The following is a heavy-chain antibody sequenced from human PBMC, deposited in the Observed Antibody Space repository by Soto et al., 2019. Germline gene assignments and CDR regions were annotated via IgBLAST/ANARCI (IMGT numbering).Heavy chain of an antibody. V-gene: IGHV5-51*01. CDR2: IYPGDSDT. J-gene: IGHJ3*02. CDR1: GYSFTSYW. D-gene: IGHD3-16*02. Sequence: GESMKISCKGSGYSFTSYWIGWVRQMPGKGLEWMGIIYPGDSDTRYSPSFQGQVTISADKSISTAYLQWSSLKASDTAMYYCYTAPIMITFGGVIVVQGDAFDIWGQGTMVTVSS. CDR3: YTAPIMITFGGVIVVQGDAFDI.